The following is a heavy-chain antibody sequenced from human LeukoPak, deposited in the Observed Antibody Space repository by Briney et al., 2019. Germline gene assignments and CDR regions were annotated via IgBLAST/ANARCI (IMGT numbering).Heavy chain of an antibody. V-gene: IGHV4-61*02. D-gene: IGHD3-22*01. CDR2: ISSSGST. J-gene: IGHJ3*02. CDR3: ARGPYSYDSSGAFDI. CDR1: GDSISSGDYY. Sequence: SETLSLTCTVSGDSISSGDYYWSWIRQPAGKGLEWIGRISSSGSTNYNPSLKSRVAISVDTPKNQFSLKLSSVTAADTAVYFCARGPYSYDSSGAFDIWGQGTMVTVSS.